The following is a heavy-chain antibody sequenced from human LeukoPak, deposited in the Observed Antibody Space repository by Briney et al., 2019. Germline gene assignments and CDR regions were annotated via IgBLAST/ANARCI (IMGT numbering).Heavy chain of an antibody. CDR3: AKDIGYCSGGSCYSDYYCGMDV. CDR2: ISGDGGST. J-gene: IGHJ6*02. Sequence: PGGSLRLSYAASGFTFDDYAMHWVRQAPGKGLEWVSLISGDGGSTYYADSVKGRFTISRDNSKNSLYLQMNSLRTEDTALYYCAKDIGYCSGGSCYSDYYCGMDVWGQGTTVTVSS. V-gene: IGHV3-43*02. D-gene: IGHD2-15*01. CDR1: GFTFDDYA.